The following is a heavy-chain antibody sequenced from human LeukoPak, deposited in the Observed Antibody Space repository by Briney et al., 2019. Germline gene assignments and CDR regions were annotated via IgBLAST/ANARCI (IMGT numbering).Heavy chain of an antibody. Sequence: SQTLSLTCTVSGGSISSGTYYWSWIRQPPGKGLEWIGYIYYSESTNYNRSLKSRVTISVDTSKNQFSLKLSSVTAADTAVYYCSRCLWFGESDYYYMDVWGKGTTVTISS. CDR1: GGSISSGTYY. J-gene: IGHJ6*03. D-gene: IGHD3-10*01. CDR2: IYYSEST. V-gene: IGHV4-61*01. CDR3: SRCLWFGESDYYYMDV.